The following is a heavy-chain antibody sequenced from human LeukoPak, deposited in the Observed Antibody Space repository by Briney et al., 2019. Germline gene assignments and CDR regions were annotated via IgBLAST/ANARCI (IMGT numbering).Heavy chain of an antibody. CDR1: GFTFTSYA. Sequence: GESLSLSCAASGFTFTSYAMSWVRQAPGRGVEWGSGISGSGDNTYYADSVKGRFSMSRDNSNNTLYLRMNSLRAEDTATYYCARGYYFDSWGQGTLVTVSS. V-gene: IGHV3-23*01. J-gene: IGHJ4*02. CDR3: ARGYYFDS. CDR2: ISGSGDNT.